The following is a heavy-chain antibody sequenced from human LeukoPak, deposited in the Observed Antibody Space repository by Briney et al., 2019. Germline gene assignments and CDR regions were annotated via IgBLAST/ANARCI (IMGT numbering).Heavy chain of an antibody. D-gene: IGHD5-24*01. CDR3: ASVQARDGYNSDAFDI. V-gene: IGHV1-2*02. CDR1: GYTFTGYY. Sequence: ASVKVSCKASGYTFTGYYMHWVRQAPGQGLEWMGWINPNSGGTNYAQKFQGRVTMTRDTSISTAYMELSRLRSDDTAVYYCASVQARDGYNSDAFDIWGQGTMVTVSS. J-gene: IGHJ3*02. CDR2: INPNSGGT.